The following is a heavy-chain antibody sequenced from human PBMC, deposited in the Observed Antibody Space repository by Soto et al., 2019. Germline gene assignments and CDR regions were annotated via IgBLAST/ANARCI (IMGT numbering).Heavy chain of an antibody. Sequence: QVKLVQSGAEVKKPGSSVKVSCKASGGTFSSYTISWLRQAPGQGLEWLGRIIPILGIANYAQKFQGRGTITADKSTIKAYMELSSLRSEDTAVYYCAKYGSGSLRHFDYWGQGNLVTVSS. D-gene: IGHD3-10*01. V-gene: IGHV1-69*02. CDR2: IIPILGIA. CDR1: GGTFSSYT. CDR3: AKYGSGSLRHFDY. J-gene: IGHJ4*02.